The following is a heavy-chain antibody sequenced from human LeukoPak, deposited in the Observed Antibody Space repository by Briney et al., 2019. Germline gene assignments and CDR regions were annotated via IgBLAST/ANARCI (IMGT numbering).Heavy chain of an antibody. CDR1: GFTFSSYW. Sequence: PGGSLRLSCAASGFTFSSYWMSWVRQAPGKGLEWVANIKQDGSEKYYVDSVKGRFTISRDNAKNSLYLQMNSLRAEDTAVYYCAKGSGYEHNYYYYYMDVWGKGTTVTISS. CDR3: AKGSGYEHNYYYYYMDV. CDR2: IKQDGSEK. V-gene: IGHV3-7*01. J-gene: IGHJ6*03. D-gene: IGHD5-12*01.